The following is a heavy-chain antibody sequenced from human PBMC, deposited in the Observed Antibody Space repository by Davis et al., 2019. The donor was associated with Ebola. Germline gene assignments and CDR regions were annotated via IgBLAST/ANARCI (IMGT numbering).Heavy chain of an antibody. CDR2: ISSSGSTI. J-gene: IGHJ4*02. D-gene: IGHD2-15*01. V-gene: IGHV3-11*01. CDR1: GFTFSDYY. CDR3: AKLAGRIRLDLFDY. Sequence: GGSLRLSCAASGFTFSDYYMSWIRQAPGKGLEWVSYISSSGSTIYYADSVKGRFTISRDNSKNTLYLQMNSLRAEDTAVYYCAKLAGRIRLDLFDYWGQGTLVTVSS.